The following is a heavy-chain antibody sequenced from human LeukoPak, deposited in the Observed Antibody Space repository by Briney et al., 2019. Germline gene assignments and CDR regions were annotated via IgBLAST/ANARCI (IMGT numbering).Heavy chain of an antibody. Sequence: PSDTLSLTCAVSGYSISSSNWWGWIRQPPGKGLEWIGYIYYSGSTYYNPSLKSRVTMSVDTSKNQFSLKLSSVTAVDTAVYYCARNAPGHSSGWPVPPYYYGMDVWGKGTTVTVSS. V-gene: IGHV4-28*01. CDR1: GYSISSSNW. J-gene: IGHJ6*04. D-gene: IGHD6-19*01. CDR2: IYYSGST. CDR3: ARNAPGHSSGWPVPPYYYGMDV.